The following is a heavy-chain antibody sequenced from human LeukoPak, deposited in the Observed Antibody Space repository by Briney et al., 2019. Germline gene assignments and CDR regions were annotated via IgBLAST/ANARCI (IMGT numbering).Heavy chain of an antibody. CDR1: GYTFTSYG. Sequence: ASVKVSCKASGYTFTSYGISWVRQAPGQGLEWMGWISAYNGNTNYAQKLQGRVTMTTDPSTSTAYMELRSLRSDDTAVYYCAKSPNKAVAGTDYYHRKDVWGQGTTVTVSS. V-gene: IGHV1-18*01. D-gene: IGHD6-19*01. J-gene: IGHJ6*02. CDR2: ISAYNGNT. CDR3: AKSPNKAVAGTDYYHRKDV.